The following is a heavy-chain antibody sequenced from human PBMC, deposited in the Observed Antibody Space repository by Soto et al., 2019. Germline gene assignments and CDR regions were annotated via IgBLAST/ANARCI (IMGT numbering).Heavy chain of an antibody. CDR2: STHTGNT. J-gene: IGHJ4*02. D-gene: IGHD1-26*01. Sequence: QVRLVQSGPEVKKAGASVKVFKTSGYAFPHYVINWVRQAPGHGLEWMGFSTHTGNTNYAQNFQGRVVLTTDTSTSTAYMEVTSLRSDDTAVYYCARSGEHPLDYWGQGTPVTVSS. V-gene: IGHV1-18*01. CDR1: GYAFPHYV. CDR3: ARSGEHPLDY.